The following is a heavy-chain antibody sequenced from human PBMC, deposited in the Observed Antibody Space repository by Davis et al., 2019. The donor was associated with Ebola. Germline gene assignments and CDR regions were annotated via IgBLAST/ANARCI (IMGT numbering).Heavy chain of an antibody. CDR1: AYTFTTYG. Sequence: ASVQVSCRASAYTFTTYGIRSWRQAPGQRLEWMGWMSAYNVNTNYAQKLQGRVTMTTDTSTSTAYMELRSLRSDDTAVYYCARRRGGIAAAKHNWFEPWGQGTLVTVSS. CDR3: ARRRGGIAAAKHNWFEP. J-gene: IGHJ5*02. D-gene: IGHD6-13*01. V-gene: IGHV1-18*01. CDR2: MSAYNVNT.